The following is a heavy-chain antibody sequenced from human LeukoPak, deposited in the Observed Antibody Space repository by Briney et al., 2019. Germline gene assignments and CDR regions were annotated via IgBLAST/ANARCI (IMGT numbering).Heavy chain of an antibody. CDR2: ILENGSYQ. CDR3: ARVQGGGYRTADY. Sequence: GGSLRLSCAASGFTFSKYIMHWVRQAPGKGLDWVAVILENGSYQYYADSVKGRFTISRDNPKNTLFLQMNSLRDEDTAMYYCARVQGGGYRTADYWGQGTLVTVSS. V-gene: IGHV3-30*04. CDR1: GFTFSKYI. J-gene: IGHJ4*02. D-gene: IGHD6-19*01.